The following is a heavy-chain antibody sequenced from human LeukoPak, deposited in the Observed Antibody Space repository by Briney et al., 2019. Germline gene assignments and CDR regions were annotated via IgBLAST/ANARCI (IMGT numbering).Heavy chain of an antibody. CDR1: GYSISSGYY. CDR3: ANLGGATTDDALDY. V-gene: IGHV4-38-2*02. CDR2: IYHSGST. D-gene: IGHD1-26*01. Sequence: SETLSLTYTVSGYSISSGYYWGWLRQPPGKGLEWIGSIYHSGSTYYNPSLKSRVTISVDTSKNQFSLKLSSVTAADTAVYYCANLGGATTDDALDYWGQGTLVTVSS. J-gene: IGHJ4*02.